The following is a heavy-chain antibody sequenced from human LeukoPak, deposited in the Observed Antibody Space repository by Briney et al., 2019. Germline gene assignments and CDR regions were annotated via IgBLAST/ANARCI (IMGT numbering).Heavy chain of an antibody. V-gene: IGHV3-53*01. CDR3: ERGLEPLAVNTLAY. CDR2: RCSDGNT. CDR1: GFTVITNG. D-gene: IGHD1-14*01. Sequence: AGSLTLSCAASGFTVITNGNNWVRQAPAQGHEWVSVRCSDGNTKYAYSLQVRFTISIDNSTNTQYLEMNRLSPTAAAAPDCERGLEPLAVNTLAYWVQGTLVTVSS. J-gene: IGHJ4*02.